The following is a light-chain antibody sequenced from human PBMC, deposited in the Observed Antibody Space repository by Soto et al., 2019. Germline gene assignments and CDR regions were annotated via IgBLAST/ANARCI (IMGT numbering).Light chain of an antibody. CDR2: AAS. J-gene: IGKJ1*01. V-gene: IGKV1-8*01. CDR3: QQYYRYPRT. Sequence: AIRMTQSPSSFSASTGDRVTITCRASQGISSYLAWYQQKPGKAPKLLIYAASTLQSGVPSRFSGSGSGTDFTLTNSCLQSEDFGTYYCQQYYRYPRTFGQGTKVEIK. CDR1: QGISSY.